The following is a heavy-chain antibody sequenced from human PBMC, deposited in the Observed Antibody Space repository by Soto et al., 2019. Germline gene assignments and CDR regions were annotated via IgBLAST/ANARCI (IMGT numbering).Heavy chain of an antibody. D-gene: IGHD6-13*01. CDR2: ISGSGGTS. J-gene: IGHJ4*02. CDR1: GFNFRSYA. Sequence: EVELSESGGGLVQPGGSLRLSCAASGFNFRSYAMSWVRRAPGKGLEWVSAISGSGGTSYFADSVRGRFSISRDNSKNTLYLQLSSLRVEDTAEYFCAKGRGSSWTIDYWCQGTLVTVSS. CDR3: AKGRGSSWTIDY. V-gene: IGHV3-23*01.